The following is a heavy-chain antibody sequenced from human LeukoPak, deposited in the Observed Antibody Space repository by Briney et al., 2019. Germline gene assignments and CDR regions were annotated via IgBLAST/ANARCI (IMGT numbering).Heavy chain of an antibody. Sequence: SETLSLTCTVSGGSISSRSYYWGWIRQPPGKGLEWIGNIYYSGSTYYNASLKSRVTISVDTSENQFSLKLSSVTAADTALYYCARHRPGPYDYWGQGTLVTVSS. CDR1: GGSISSRSYY. CDR3: ARHRPGPYDY. CDR2: IYYSGST. J-gene: IGHJ4*02. V-gene: IGHV4-39*01.